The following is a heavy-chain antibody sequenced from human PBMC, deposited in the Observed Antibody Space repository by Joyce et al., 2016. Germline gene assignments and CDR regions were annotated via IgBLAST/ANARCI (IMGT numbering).Heavy chain of an antibody. Sequence: QVQLVESGGGVVQPGRSLRLSCAASGFTFRSYAMHWVRQAPGKGLEWVALISYHGTKKYHAESVKGRFTISRDNSKNTLYLQMDSLRGDDTAVYYCARVQVPGIDFHYYGMDVWGQGTTVTVSS. D-gene: IGHD3-10*01. J-gene: IGHJ6*02. CDR1: GFTFRSYA. CDR3: ARVQVPGIDFHYYGMDV. CDR2: ISYHGTKK. V-gene: IGHV3-30*04.